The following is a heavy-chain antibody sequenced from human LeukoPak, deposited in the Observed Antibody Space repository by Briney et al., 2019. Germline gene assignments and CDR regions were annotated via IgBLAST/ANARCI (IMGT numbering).Heavy chain of an antibody. J-gene: IGHJ3*02. Sequence: PSETLSLTCTVSGGSISSSSYYWGWIRQPPGKGLEWIGSIYYSGSTYYNPSLKSRVTISVDTSKNQFSLKLSSVTAADTAVYYCASSGIGGAFDIWGQGTMVTVSS. D-gene: IGHD2-15*01. CDR3: ASSGIGGAFDI. CDR1: GGSISSSSYY. CDR2: IYYSGST. V-gene: IGHV4-39*01.